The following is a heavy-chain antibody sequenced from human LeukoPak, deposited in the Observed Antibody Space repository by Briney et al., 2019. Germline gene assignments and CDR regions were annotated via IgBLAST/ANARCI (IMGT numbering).Heavy chain of an antibody. CDR2: INPNSGGT. CDR3: ARTPRAVAGTFNY. CDR1: GYTFTGYY. V-gene: IGHV1-2*02. J-gene: IGHJ4*02. D-gene: IGHD6-19*01. Sequence: ASVKVSCKASGYTFTGYYMHWVRQAPGQGLEWMGWINPNSGGTNYAQKFQGRATMTRDTSISTAYMELSRLRSDDTAVYYCARTPRAVAGTFNYWGQGTLVTVSS.